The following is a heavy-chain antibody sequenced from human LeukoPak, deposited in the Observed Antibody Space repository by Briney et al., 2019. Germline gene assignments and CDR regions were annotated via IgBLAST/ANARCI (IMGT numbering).Heavy chain of an antibody. J-gene: IGHJ5*02. CDR3: AKGGPGDGNWFDL. CDR1: GFTFSGYD. CDR2: ISYDGSNE. Sequence: GGSLRLSCVASGFTFSGYDIHWVRQAPGKGLEWVTLISYDGSNEYYADSVKGRFTISRDNPKNTLYLQMNSLRGEDTAVYYCAKGGPGDGNWFDLWGQGTLVTVSS. V-gene: IGHV3-30*18. D-gene: IGHD2-21*02.